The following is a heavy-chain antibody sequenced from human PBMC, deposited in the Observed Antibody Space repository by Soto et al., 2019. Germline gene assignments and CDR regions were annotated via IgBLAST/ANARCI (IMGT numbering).Heavy chain of an antibody. D-gene: IGHD5-18*01. CDR3: ARGVGSSYGFPDY. CDR2: ISIYSGNT. J-gene: IGHJ4*02. V-gene: IGHV1-18*01. Sequence: QVQLVQSGAEVKKPGASVKVSCKASDYTFINYGITWVRQAPGQGLEWMGWISIYSGNTNYAQKFQDRVTLTRDTSTNTAYMELRSLRSDDTAVYYCARGVGSSYGFPDYWGQGTPVTVSS. CDR1: DYTFINYG.